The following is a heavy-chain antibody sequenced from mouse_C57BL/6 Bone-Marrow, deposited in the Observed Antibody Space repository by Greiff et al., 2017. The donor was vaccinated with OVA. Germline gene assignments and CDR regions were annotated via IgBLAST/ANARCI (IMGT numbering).Heavy chain of an antibody. Sequence: EVKLQESGPGLVKPSQSLSHTCSVTGYSITSGYYWNWIRQFPGNKLEWMGYISYDGSNNYNPSLKNRISITRDTSKNQFFLKLNSVTTEDTATYYCARDGTFYAMDYWGQGTSVTVSS. D-gene: IGHD1-1*02. CDR1: GYSITSGYY. CDR3: ARDGTFYAMDY. J-gene: IGHJ4*01. CDR2: ISYDGSN. V-gene: IGHV3-6*01.